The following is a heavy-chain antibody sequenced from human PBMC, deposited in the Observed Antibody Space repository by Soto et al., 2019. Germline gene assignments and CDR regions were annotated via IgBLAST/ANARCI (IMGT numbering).Heavy chain of an antibody. Sequence: GGSLRLSCAASGFTMSTYSVTWVRQAPGKGLEWVSGISVTPGITFYADSVKGRFTISRDSSNNAVYLQMNSLRAEDTAMYFCSKWSGYGDLWGQGTLVTVSS. V-gene: IGHV3-23*01. J-gene: IGHJ4*02. CDR1: GFTMSTYS. CDR2: ISVTPGIT. D-gene: IGHD5-12*01. CDR3: SKWSGYGDL.